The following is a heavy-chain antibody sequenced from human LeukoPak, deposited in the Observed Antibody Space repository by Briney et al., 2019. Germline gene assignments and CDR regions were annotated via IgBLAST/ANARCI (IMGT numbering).Heavy chain of an antibody. CDR2: INPNSGGT. CDR3: AKVTKDSSGWYMLL. J-gene: IGHJ4*02. Sequence: ASVKVSCKASGYTFTGYYMHWVRQAPGQGLEWMGWINPNSGGTNYAQKFQGRVTMTRDTSISTAYMELSRLRSDDTAVYYCAKVTKDSSGWYMLLRGQGTLVTVSS. V-gene: IGHV1-2*02. D-gene: IGHD6-19*01. CDR1: GYTFTGYY.